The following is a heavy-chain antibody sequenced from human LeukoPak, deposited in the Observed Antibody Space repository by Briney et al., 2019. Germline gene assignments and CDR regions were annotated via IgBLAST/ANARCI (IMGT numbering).Heavy chain of an antibody. D-gene: IGHD5-12*01. Sequence: GESLKISGKGSGYSFTSYWIGWVRQMPGKGLEWMGIIYPGDSDTRYSPSFQGQVTISADKSISTDYLQWSSLRASDTAMYYCARHSSLRLPWYFDYWRQGTLVTVSS. CDR3: ARHSSLRLPWYFDY. J-gene: IGHJ4*02. V-gene: IGHV5-51*01. CDR1: GYSFTSYW. CDR2: IYPGDSDT.